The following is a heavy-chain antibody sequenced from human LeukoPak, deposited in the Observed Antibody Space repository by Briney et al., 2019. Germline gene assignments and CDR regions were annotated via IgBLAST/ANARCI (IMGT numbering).Heavy chain of an antibody. J-gene: IGHJ5*02. D-gene: IGHD6-13*01. V-gene: IGHV1-18*01. CDR1: GYTFTSYG. CDR3: ASQLLAAHWFDP. Sequence: ASVKVSCKASGYTFTSYGISWVRQAPGQGLEWMGWISAYNGNTNYAQKLQGRVTMTTDTSTSTAYMELRSLRSEDTAVYYCASQLLAAHWFDPWGQGTLVTVSS. CDR2: ISAYNGNT.